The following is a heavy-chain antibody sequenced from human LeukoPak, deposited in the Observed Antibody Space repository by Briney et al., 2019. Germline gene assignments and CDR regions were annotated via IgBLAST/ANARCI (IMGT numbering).Heavy chain of an antibody. CDR3: ASLTTVTSYYYYGMDV. CDR2: INHSGST. CDR1: GGSFSGYY. J-gene: IGHJ6*02. Sequence: SETLSLTCAVYGGSFSGYYWSWIRQPPGKGLEWIGEINHSGSTNYNPSLKSRVTISVDTSKNQFSLKLSSVTAADTAVYYRASLTTVTSYYYYGMDVWGQGTTVTVSS. V-gene: IGHV4-34*01. D-gene: IGHD4-11*01.